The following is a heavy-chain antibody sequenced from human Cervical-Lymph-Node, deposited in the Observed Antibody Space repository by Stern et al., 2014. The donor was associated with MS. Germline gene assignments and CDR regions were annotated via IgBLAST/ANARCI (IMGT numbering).Heavy chain of an antibody. D-gene: IGHD3-3*01. CDR1: GYAFTSYW. Sequence: EVQLEESGAEVKKPGESLKISCEGSGYAFTSYWIGWVRPMPGKGLEWMGRIHPGDSETRYSPSFQGQVTISVDKSIKTAYLQWSSLRASDSAMYYCARREYDFWDMDYWGQGTLVTVSS. V-gene: IGHV5-51*03. CDR3: ARREYDFWDMDY. CDR2: IHPGDSET. J-gene: IGHJ4*02.